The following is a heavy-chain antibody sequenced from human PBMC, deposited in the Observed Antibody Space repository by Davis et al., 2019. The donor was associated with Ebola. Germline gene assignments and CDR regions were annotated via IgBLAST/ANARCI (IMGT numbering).Heavy chain of an antibody. J-gene: IGHJ5*02. CDR1: GFTFSNYA. D-gene: IGHD2-2*02. CDR2: ISSFGSNT. V-gene: IGHV3-64D*08. Sequence: GESLKISCSASGFTFSNYAMHWVRQAPGKGLESVSGISSFGSNTYQADSVKGRFTISRDNSKNTLYLEMSILRPEDTAIYYCLKGGCSSTNCYTRWFDPWGQGTLVNVSS. CDR3: LKGGCSSTNCYTRWFDP.